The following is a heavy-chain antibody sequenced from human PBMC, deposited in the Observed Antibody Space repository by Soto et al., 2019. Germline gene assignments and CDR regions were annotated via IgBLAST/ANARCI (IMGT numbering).Heavy chain of an antibody. J-gene: IGHJ5*02. D-gene: IGHD3-3*02. V-gene: IGHV4-30-2*01. CDR3: ARGPPFLP. CDR1: GGSISSGGYS. CDR2: IYHSGSI. Sequence: SETLSLTCTVSGGSISSGGYSWSWIRQPPGKGLEWIGYIYHSGSIYYNPSLKSRVTISVDRSKNQFSLKLSSVTAADTALYYCARGPPFLPWGQGTLVT.